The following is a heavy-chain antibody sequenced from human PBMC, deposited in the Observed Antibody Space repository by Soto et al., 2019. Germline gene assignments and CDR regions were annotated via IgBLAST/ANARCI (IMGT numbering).Heavy chain of an antibody. J-gene: IGHJ5*02. V-gene: IGHV3-74*01. CDR3: ARSDWFDT. CDR1: GFTFITYW. CDR2: IKSDGSST. Sequence: LRLSCAASGFTFITYWMHWVRQAPGKGLVWVSRIKSDGSSTSYADSVKGRFTISRDNAKNTLYLQMNSLRVEDTAVYYCARSDWFDTWGKGTLVTVSS.